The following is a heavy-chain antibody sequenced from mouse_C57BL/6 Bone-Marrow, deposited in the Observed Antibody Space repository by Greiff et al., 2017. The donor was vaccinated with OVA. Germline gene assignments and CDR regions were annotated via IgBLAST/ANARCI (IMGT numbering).Heavy chain of an antibody. Sequence: EVQLQQSGPELVKPGASVKIPCKASGYTFTDYNMDWVKQSHGKSLEWIGDINPNNGGTIYNQKFKGKATLTVDKSSSTAYMELRSLTSEDTAVYYCARRGKLLRSSYYFDYWGQGTTLTVSS. CDR2: INPNNGGT. CDR3: ARRGKLLRSSYYFDY. V-gene: IGHV1-18*01. J-gene: IGHJ2*01. CDR1: GYTFTDYN. D-gene: IGHD1-1*01.